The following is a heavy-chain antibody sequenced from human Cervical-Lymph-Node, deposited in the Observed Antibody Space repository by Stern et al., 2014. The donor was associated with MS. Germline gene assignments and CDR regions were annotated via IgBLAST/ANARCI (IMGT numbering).Heavy chain of an antibody. J-gene: IGHJ4*02. CDR1: GYTFTSYW. CDR3: ARDYRQWLPDY. Sequence: QLVQSGAEVKQPGASVKVSCKASGYTFTSYWISWVRQAPGQGLEWRGWISAYKGNTNYAQKLQGRVNMTTDTSTSTAYMELRSLRSDDTAVYYCARDYRQWLPDYWGQGTLVPVSS. D-gene: IGHD6-19*01. CDR2: ISAYKGNT. V-gene: IGHV1-18*01.